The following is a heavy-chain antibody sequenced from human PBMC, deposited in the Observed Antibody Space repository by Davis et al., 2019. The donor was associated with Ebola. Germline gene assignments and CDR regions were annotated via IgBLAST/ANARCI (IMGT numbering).Heavy chain of an antibody. CDR2: IFHGGST. Sequence: MPGGSLRLSCTVSGGFISSDYWSWIRQPPGKGLEWIGYIFHGGSTNYNPSLKSRVPISIDRSKNQFSLKLTSVTAADTAVYYCVKALRHGYSGDFRVGDWGQGTLVTVSS. J-gene: IGHJ4*02. V-gene: IGHV4-59*01. D-gene: IGHD5-24*01. CDR3: VKALRHGYSGDFRVGD. CDR1: GGFISSDY.